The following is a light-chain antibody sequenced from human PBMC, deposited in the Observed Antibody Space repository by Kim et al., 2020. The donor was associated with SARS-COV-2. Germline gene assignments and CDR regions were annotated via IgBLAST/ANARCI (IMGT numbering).Light chain of an antibody. CDR3: QHRNNFPDT. J-gene: IGKJ2*01. Sequence: ATVGDRVPIPSRARQGISRYVAWYHQTPGKAPKLLIYAACTLQSGVAYRFSRSGSGTDLTLNISSLQPEDFATYHCQHRNNFPDTFGQGPKLEI. V-gene: IGKV1-9*01. CDR2: AAC. CDR1: QGISRY.